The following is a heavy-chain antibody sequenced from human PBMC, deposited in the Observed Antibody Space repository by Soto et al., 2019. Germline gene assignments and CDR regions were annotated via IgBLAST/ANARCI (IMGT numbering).Heavy chain of an antibody. CDR2: IYYRGST. D-gene: IGHD1-26*01. Sequence: PSETLSLTCSVSGGSISSHYWSWVRQAPGKGPEWIGHIYYRGSTSYSPSLRSRSTISVDTSNNQFSLKLNSVTTADTAVYYCARDGREASGMDVWGQGTKVTVSS. J-gene: IGHJ6*02. CDR3: ARDGREASGMDV. V-gene: IGHV4-59*11. CDR1: GGSISSHY.